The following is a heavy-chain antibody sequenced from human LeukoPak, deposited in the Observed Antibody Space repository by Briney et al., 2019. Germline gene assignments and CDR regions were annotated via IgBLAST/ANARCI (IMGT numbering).Heavy chain of an antibody. D-gene: IGHD3-10*01. Sequence: ASVKVSCKASGYTFTGYYMHWVRQAPGQGLEWMGWINPNSGGTNYAQKFQGRVTMTRDTSISTAYMELSRLRSDDTAVYYCASFMVRGVPWYFDYWGQGTLVTVSS. J-gene: IGHJ4*02. V-gene: IGHV1-2*02. CDR1: GYTFTGYY. CDR2: INPNSGGT. CDR3: ASFMVRGVPWYFDY.